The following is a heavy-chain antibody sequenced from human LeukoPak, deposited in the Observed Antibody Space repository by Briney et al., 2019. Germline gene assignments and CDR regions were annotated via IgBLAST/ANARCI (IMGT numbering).Heavy chain of an antibody. CDR2: INNSGDNT. CDR1: GFTLSSYA. D-gene: IGHD1-1*01. V-gene: IGHV3-23*01. Sequence: GGSLRLSCAASGFTLSSYARNWVRQAPGKGLEWVSVINNSGDNTFYADSVKGRFTISRDNSKNTLYLQMSSLRGEDTAVYYCARSLKWNLVGFDYWGQGTLVTVSS. J-gene: IGHJ4*02. CDR3: ARSLKWNLVGFDY.